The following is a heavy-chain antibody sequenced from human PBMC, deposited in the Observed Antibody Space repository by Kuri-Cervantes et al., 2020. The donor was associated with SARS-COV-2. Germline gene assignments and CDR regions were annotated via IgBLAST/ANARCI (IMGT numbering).Heavy chain of an antibody. J-gene: IGHJ4*02. D-gene: IGHD3-16*01. V-gene: IGHV3-21*04. CDR3: TRLAVGGSDDY. Sequence: RWSLRLSCVASGFTLTKYTMTWVRQAPGKALEWVTSISGSGSYIYYADSVKGRFTISRDNSKSMLYLQMDRLTAKDTAMYYCTRLAVGGSDDYLGQGTLVTVSS. CDR2: ISGSGSYI. CDR1: GFTLTKYT.